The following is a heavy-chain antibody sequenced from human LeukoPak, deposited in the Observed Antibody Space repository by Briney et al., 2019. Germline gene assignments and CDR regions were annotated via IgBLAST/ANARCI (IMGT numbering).Heavy chain of an antibody. J-gene: IGHJ4*02. Sequence: SETLSLTCTVSGDSISTSNSYWGWIRQPPGKGLEWIGSIYYSGNTYYNASLKSRVTISVDTSKNQFSLKLSSVTAADTAVYYCAGNSGSLYDYWGQGTLVTVSS. CDR1: GDSISTSNSY. V-gene: IGHV4-39*07. CDR3: AGNSGSLYDY. D-gene: IGHD3-10*01. CDR2: IYYSGNT.